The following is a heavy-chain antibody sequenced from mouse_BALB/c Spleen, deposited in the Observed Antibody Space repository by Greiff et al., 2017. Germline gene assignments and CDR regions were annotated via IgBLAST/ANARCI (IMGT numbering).Heavy chain of an antibody. J-gene: IGHJ4*01. CDR2: ISTYYGDA. CDR1: GYTFTDYA. CDR3: ARGFTTVVATDYYAMDY. Sequence: VQLQQSGAELVRPGVSVKISCKGSGYTFTDYAMHWVKQSHAKSLEWIGVISTYYGDASYNQKFKGKATMTVDKSSSTAYMELARLTSEDSAIYYCARGFTTVVATDYYAMDYWGQGTSVTGSS. D-gene: IGHD1-1*01. V-gene: IGHV1S137*01.